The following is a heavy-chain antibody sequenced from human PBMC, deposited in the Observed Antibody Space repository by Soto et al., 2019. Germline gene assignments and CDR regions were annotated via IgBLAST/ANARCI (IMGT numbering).Heavy chain of an antibody. D-gene: IGHD3-22*01. CDR1: GYIFTAYY. J-gene: IGHJ5*02. V-gene: IGHV1-2*02. Sequence: QVQLVQSGAEVKKPGATVKVSCKTSGYIFTAYYMHWLRQAPGQGLEGMGWINPNSGGTKYAQKIQGRDTMTNDTSISTAYMGLSRLGSDDTAVYYCARGDFDSSANYYAGWFDPWGQGTLVTVSS. CDR3: ARGDFDSSANYYAGWFDP. CDR2: INPNSGGT.